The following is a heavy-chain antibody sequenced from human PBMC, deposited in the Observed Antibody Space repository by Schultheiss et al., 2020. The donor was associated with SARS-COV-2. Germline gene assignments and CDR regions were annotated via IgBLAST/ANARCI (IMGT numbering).Heavy chain of an antibody. V-gene: IGHV4-59*01. Sequence: SETLSLTCSVSGDSIGTYYWNWVRQSPGKGLEWIGYIYYSGSTNYNPSVKSRVTMSVDKSKNQFSLKLSSVTAADTAVYYCARGRDPYYTYGMAVWGLGTTVTVSS. CDR2: IYYSGST. D-gene: IGHD5-24*01. CDR3: ARGRDPYYTYGMAV. CDR1: GDSIGTYY. J-gene: IGHJ6*02.